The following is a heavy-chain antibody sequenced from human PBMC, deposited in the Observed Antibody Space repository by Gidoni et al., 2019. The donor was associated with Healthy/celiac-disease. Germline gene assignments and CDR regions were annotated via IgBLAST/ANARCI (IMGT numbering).Heavy chain of an antibody. CDR1: GGSISSGGYY. CDR3: ARNYGSGTFPGRAFDY. CDR2: IYYSGST. J-gene: IGHJ4*02. D-gene: IGHD3-10*01. V-gene: IGHV4-31*03. Sequence: QVQLQESGPGLVKPSQTLSLTCTVSGGSISSGGYYWSWIRQHPGKGLEWIGYIYYSGSTYYNPSLKSRVTISVDTSKNQFSLKLSSVTAADTAVYYCARNYGSGTFPGRAFDYWGQGTLVTVSS.